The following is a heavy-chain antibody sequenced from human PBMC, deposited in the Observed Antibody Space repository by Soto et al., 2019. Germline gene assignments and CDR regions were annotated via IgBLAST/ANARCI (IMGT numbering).Heavy chain of an antibody. CDR2: INHSGST. V-gene: IGHV4-34*01. CDR1: GGSFSGYY. J-gene: IGHJ4*02. CDR3: VRYPPVNYYDSSGSLGY. Sequence: SETLSLTCAVYGGSFSGYYWSWIRQPPGKGLEWIGEINHSGSTNYNPSLKSRVTISVDTSKNQFSLKLSSVTAADTAVYYCVRYPPVNYYDSSGSLGYWGQGTLVTVSS. D-gene: IGHD3-22*01.